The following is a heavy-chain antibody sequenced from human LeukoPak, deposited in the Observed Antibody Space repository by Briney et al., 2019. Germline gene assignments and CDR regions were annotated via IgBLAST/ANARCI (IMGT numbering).Heavy chain of an antibody. V-gene: IGHV3-21*01. D-gene: IGHD5-18*01. CDR1: GFRFSTYA. CDR2: VKTSGDAT. Sequence: GGSLRLSCAASGFRFSTYAMTWVRQAPGKGLEWVSSVKTSGDATYYADSVKGRFTISRDNAKNSLYLQMNSLRAEDTAVYYCARTPAMVTDWFDPWGQGTLVTVSS. J-gene: IGHJ5*02. CDR3: ARTPAMVTDWFDP.